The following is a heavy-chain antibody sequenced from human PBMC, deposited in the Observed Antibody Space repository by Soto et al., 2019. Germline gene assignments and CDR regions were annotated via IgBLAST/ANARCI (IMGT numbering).Heavy chain of an antibody. V-gene: IGHV5-10-1*01. CDR1: GYRFNSYW. CDR2: IDPSYSYT. J-gene: IGHJ6*02. D-gene: IGHD6-13*01. Sequence: GESLKICCKGAGYRFNSYWISWVRQMPGKGLEWMGRIDPSYSYTNYSPSFQGHVTISADKSISTAYLQWSSLKASDTAMYYCARRRVAAAGTHYYYGMDVWGQGTTVTVSS. CDR3: ARRRVAAAGTHYYYGMDV.